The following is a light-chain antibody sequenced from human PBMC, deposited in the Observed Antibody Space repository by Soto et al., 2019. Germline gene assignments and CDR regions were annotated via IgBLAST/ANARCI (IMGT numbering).Light chain of an antibody. CDR3: KQSYSTLPYT. CDR2: AAS. Sequence: DIQMTQSPSSLSASVGDRVTITCRASQSISSYLNWYQQKPGKAPKLLIYAASSLKSGVPSRFSGSGAGTEYTLTISSLQPEDFATYYSKQSYSTLPYTFSQGTKLEVK. J-gene: IGKJ2*01. V-gene: IGKV1-39*01. CDR1: QSISSY.